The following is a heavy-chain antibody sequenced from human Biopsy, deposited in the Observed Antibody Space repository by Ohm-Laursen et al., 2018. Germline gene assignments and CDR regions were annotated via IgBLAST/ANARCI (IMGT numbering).Heavy chain of an antibody. CDR2: INIDGSGT. CDR3: TRAYRYGLDASDM. Sequence: SLRLSCAASGFTFNSYCMHWVRQAPGKGLVWVSRINIDGSGTKYADSVKGRFTVSRDNAKNTLYLQMNSLTAEDTAIYYCTRAYRYGLDASDMWGQGTMVTVSS. V-gene: IGHV3-74*03. CDR1: GFTFNSYC. J-gene: IGHJ3*02. D-gene: IGHD3-16*01.